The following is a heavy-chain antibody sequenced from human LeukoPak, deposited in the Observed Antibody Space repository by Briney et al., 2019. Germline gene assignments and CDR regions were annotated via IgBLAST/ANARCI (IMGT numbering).Heavy chain of an antibody. Sequence: SGPTLVNPTQTLTLTCTFSGFSLRRGAEGVGWVRQPPGKALEWLTLIYWDDDKRYNPSLNNRLSITKDTSKNQVVLTLSNLDPVDTATYYCAHRLLSSSGAFDFWGPGIMVTVSS. CDR2: IYWDDDK. J-gene: IGHJ3*01. CDR1: GFSLRRGAEG. CDR3: AHRLLSSSGAFDF. V-gene: IGHV2-5*02.